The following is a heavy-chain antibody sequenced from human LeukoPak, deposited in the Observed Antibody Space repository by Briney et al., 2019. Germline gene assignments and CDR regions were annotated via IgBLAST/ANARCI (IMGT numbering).Heavy chain of an antibody. D-gene: IGHD2/OR15-2a*01. V-gene: IGHV3-74*01. J-gene: IGHJ6*02. CDR1: GFTFSNYW. Sequence: GGSLRLSCAASGFTFSNYWMHWVRQAPGKGLVWVSRINSDGSTTNYADSVKGRFTISRDNAKNTLFLQMNSLRAEDTAVYYCASFQNVPIYYYSYVMAVWGQGTTVTVSS. CDR2: INSDGSTT. CDR3: ASFQNVPIYYYSYVMAV.